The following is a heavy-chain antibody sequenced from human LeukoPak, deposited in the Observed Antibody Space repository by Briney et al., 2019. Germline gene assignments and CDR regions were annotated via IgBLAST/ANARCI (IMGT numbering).Heavy chain of an antibody. Sequence: SETLSLACSVSGGSITTSDYYWGWIRQPPGKGLEWIGSIYYSGTTYYNPSLKSRVTMSLDTSKNQFSLKVTSVTAADTAVYYCAKNLRGSPGAFDLWGQGTMVTFSS. J-gene: IGHJ3*01. CDR1: GGSITTSDYY. CDR3: AKNLRGSPGAFDL. V-gene: IGHV4-39*01. D-gene: IGHD5-12*01. CDR2: IYYSGTT.